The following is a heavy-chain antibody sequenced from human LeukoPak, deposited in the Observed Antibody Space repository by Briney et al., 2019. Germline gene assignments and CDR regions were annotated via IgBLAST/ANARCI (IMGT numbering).Heavy chain of an antibody. CDR3: ARFGTTFPLDY. Sequence: ASVKVSCKASGYTFTNYVMHWVRQAPGQRLEWMGWINAGNGNTIYSQKFQGRVTITRDATATTGYMELNSLRSEDTAVYYCARFGTTFPLDYWGQGTLVTVSS. V-gene: IGHV1-3*01. CDR1: GYTFTNYV. D-gene: IGHD2/OR15-2a*01. J-gene: IGHJ4*02. CDR2: INAGNGNT.